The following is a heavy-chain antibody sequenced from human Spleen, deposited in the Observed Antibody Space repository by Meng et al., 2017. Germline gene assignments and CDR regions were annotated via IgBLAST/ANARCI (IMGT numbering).Heavy chain of an antibody. J-gene: IGHJ4*02. CDR2: INWNGGSI. D-gene: IGHD3-22*01. Sequence: GESLKISCAASGFMFDYYGMSWVRQAPGKGLEGVSDINWNGGSIHYADSVKGRFTISRDNAKNSLYLQMNSLRAEDTALYYCAREYYDSSGYYLDFDYWGQGTLVTVSS. CDR3: AREYYDSSGYYLDFDY. V-gene: IGHV3-20*04. CDR1: GFMFDYYG.